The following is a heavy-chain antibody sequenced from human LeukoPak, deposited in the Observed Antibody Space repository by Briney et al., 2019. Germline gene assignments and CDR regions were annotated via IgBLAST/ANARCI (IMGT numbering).Heavy chain of an antibody. J-gene: IGHJ5*02. CDR1: GYTFTGYY. CDR2: ISPNSGGT. V-gene: IGHV1-2*02. D-gene: IGHD2-2*01. Sequence: ASVKVSCKASGYTFTGYYMHWVRQAPGQGVEGMGGISPNSGGTTYAQKFQGRVTMTRDTSISTAYMELSRLRSDDTAVYYCARDICSSTSCQYNWFDPWGQGTLVTVSS. CDR3: ARDICSSTSCQYNWFDP.